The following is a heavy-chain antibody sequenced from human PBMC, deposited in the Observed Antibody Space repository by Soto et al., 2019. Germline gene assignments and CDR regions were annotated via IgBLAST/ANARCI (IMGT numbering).Heavy chain of an antibody. D-gene: IGHD4-17*01. V-gene: IGHV4-31*03. J-gene: IGHJ4*02. Sequence: TSETLSLTCTVSGGSISSRGYYCSWIRQFPGKGLEWIGYISYSECTDYNPSLKSRVTISADTSKNQFSLKLSSVTAADTAVYYCAGGNDYAKIGYWGQGAQVTVSS. CDR3: AGGNDYAKIGY. CDR1: GGSISSRGYY. CDR2: ISYSECT.